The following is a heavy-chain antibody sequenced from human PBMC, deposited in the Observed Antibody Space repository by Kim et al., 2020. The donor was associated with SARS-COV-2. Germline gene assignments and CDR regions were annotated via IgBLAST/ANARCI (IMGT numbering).Heavy chain of an antibody. CDR1: GGSISSSSYY. V-gene: IGHV4-39*01. D-gene: IGHD3-10*01. J-gene: IGHJ6*02. CDR3: ARPTDNGSGRGGMDV. CDR2: IYYSGST. Sequence: SETLSLTCTVSGGSISSSSYYWGWIRQPPGKGLEWIGSIYYSGSTYYNPSLKSRVTISVDTSKNQFSLKLSSVTAADTAVYYCARPTDNGSGRGGMDVWGQGTTVTVSS.